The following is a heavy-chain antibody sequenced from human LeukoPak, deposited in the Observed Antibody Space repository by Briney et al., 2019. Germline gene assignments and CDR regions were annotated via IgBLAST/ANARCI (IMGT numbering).Heavy chain of an antibody. CDR3: ARVSLEVTDFDY. CDR1: AGSISSVSYY. Sequence: SETLSLTCTVDAGSISSVSYYWSWLRQPAGKGLEWIGRIYTSGSTNYNPSLKSRVTISVDTSKNQFSLKLSSVTAADTAVYYCARVSLEVTDFDYWGRGTLVTVSS. D-gene: IGHD3-3*01. J-gene: IGHJ4*02. CDR2: IYTSGST. V-gene: IGHV4-61*02.